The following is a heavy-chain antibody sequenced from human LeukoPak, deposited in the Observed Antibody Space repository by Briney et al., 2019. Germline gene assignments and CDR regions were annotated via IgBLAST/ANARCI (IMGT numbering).Heavy chain of an antibody. J-gene: IGHJ4*02. V-gene: IGHV3-30*04. Sequence: GRSLRLSCAASGFTFSSYAMHWVRQAPGKGLEGVAVISYDGSNKYYADSVKGRFTISRDNSKNTLYLQMNSLRAEDTAVYYCARGVEGYYDSSGYPPSPTYYFGYWGQGTLVTVSS. CDR2: ISYDGSNK. CDR3: ARGVEGYYDSSGYPPSPTYYFGY. CDR1: GFTFSSYA. D-gene: IGHD3-22*01.